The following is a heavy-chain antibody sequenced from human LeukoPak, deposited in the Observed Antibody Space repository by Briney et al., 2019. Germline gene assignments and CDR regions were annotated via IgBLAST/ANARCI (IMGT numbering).Heavy chain of an antibody. CDR1: GGSISSYY. J-gene: IGHJ6*03. CDR3: ARTTEGYCRGVSCYYYYYYTDV. Sequence: SETLSLTCTVSGGSISSYYWSWIRQPPGKGLEWIGYIYYSGSTNYNPSLKSRVTVSVDTSKNQFSLKLRSVTAADTAVYYCARTTEGYCRGVSCYYYYYYTDVWGKGTTVTVSS. CDR2: IYYSGST. V-gene: IGHV4-59*01. D-gene: IGHD2-15*01.